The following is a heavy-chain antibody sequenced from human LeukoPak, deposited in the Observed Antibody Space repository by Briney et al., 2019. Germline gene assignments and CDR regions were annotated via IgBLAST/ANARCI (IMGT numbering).Heavy chain of an antibody. D-gene: IGHD3-22*01. CDR1: GGSISSYY. V-gene: IGHV4-59*01. CDR2: VYYSGSS. J-gene: IGHJ4*02. CDR3: ARARGSAYPDY. Sequence: PSETLSLTCTVSGGSISSYYWSWIRQPPGKGLEWIGYVYYSGSSNYNPSLKSRVTISVDTSKNQFSLKLSSVTAADTAVYYCARARGSAYPDYWGQGTLVTVSS.